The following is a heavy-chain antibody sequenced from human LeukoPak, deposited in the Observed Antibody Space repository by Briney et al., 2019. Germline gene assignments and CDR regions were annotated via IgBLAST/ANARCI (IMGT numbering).Heavy chain of an antibody. Sequence: GGSLRLSCAASGFTFSAFSMTWVRQAPGKGLEWVSLIASNGGNTYYADSVKGRFTVSRDNSKNSLYLQMNSLRAEDTAVYYCARYIAAAGTKYFDIWGQGTLVTVSS. CDR1: GFTFSAFS. CDR3: ARYIAAAGTKYFDI. D-gene: IGHD6-13*01. CDR2: IASNGGNT. J-gene: IGHJ4*02. V-gene: IGHV3-23*01.